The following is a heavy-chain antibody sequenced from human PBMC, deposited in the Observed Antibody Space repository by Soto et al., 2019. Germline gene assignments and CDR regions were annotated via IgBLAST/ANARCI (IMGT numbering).Heavy chain of an antibody. CDR1: GYTFTSYG. CDR2: ISAYNGNT. Sequence: QVQLVQSGAEVKKPGASVKVSCKASGYTFTSYGISWVRQAPGQGLEWMGWISAYNGNTNYAQKLQGRVTMTTDTTTSTAYMELRSLRADDTAVYYCARVLCSGGSCYYFDYWGQGTLVTVSS. J-gene: IGHJ4*02. CDR3: ARVLCSGGSCYYFDY. V-gene: IGHV1-18*01. D-gene: IGHD2-15*01.